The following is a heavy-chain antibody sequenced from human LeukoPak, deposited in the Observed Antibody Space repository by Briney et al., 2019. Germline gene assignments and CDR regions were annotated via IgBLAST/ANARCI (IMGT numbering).Heavy chain of an antibody. J-gene: IGHJ5*02. V-gene: IGHV1-18*01. CDR1: GYTFTSYG. CDR2: ISAYNGNT. Sequence: ASVKVSCKASGYTFTSYGISWVRQAPGQGLEWMGWISAYNGNTNYAQKLQGRVTMTTDTSTSTAYMEPRSLRSDDTAVYYCAXXXXXXSSGYYYDRNWFDPWGQGTLVTVSS. D-gene: IGHD3-22*01. CDR3: AXXXXXXSSGYYYDRNWFDP.